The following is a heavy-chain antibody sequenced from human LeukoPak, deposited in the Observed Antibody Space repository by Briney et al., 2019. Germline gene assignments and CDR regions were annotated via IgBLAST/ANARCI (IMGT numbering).Heavy chain of an antibody. CDR1: GGSISSYY. J-gene: IGHJ4*02. Sequence: SETLFLTCTVSGGSISSYYWSWIRQPPGKGLEWIGYIYHSGSTYYNPSLKSRVTISVDRSKNQFSLKLSSVTAADTAVYYCARARQQPLYYFDYWGQGTLVTVSS. V-gene: IGHV4-59*12. CDR2: IYHSGST. CDR3: ARARQQPLYYFDY. D-gene: IGHD6-13*01.